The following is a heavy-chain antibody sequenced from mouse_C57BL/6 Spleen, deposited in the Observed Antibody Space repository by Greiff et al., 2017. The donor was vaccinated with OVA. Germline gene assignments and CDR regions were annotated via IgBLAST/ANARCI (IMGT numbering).Heavy chain of an antibody. CDR3: ARVYGSRAEAMDD. D-gene: IGHD1-1*01. V-gene: IGHV5-17*03. CDR2: ISCDGSTI. J-gene: IGHJ4*01. Sequence: EVLGVESGGGLVKPGGSLKLSCAASGFTFSDYCMHWVRQAPEKGLEWVAYISCDGSTIYYLDPLKSRFIISRDNAKNILFLQMSSLKSEDTATYYCARVYGSRAEAMDDWGPGTSVTVSS. CDR1: GFTFSDYC.